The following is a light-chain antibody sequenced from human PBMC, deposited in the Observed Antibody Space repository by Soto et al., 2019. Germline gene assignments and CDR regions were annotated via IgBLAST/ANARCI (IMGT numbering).Light chain of an antibody. CDR1: QSISSW. CDR2: DAS. J-gene: IGKJ1*01. V-gene: IGKV1-5*01. CDR3: QQYNSYWT. Sequence: DIQMTQSPSTLSASVGYRVTITCRASQSISSWLAWYQQKPGKAPKLLIYDASSLESGVPSRFSGRGSGTEFTLTISSLQPDDFATYYCQQYNSYWTFGQGTKGDIK.